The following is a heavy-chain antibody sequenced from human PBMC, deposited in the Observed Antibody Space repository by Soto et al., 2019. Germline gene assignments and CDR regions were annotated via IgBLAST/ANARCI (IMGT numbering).Heavy chain of an antibody. V-gene: IGHV3-33*01. CDR2: IWFDGSRK. Sequence: QVQLVDSGGGVVQPGTSLRLSCATSGFPFTAYGFHWVRQAPGKGLEWVAVIWFDGSRKYYADSVKGRFTISRDDSRNTVSLEMNSLRVEDTAVYYCARDAHLWLYDYWGQGTLVTVSS. J-gene: IGHJ4*02. D-gene: IGHD5-18*01. CDR1: GFPFTAYG. CDR3: ARDAHLWLYDY.